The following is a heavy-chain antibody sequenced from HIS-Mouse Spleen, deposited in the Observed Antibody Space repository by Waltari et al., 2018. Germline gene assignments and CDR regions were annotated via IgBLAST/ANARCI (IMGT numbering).Heavy chain of an antibody. D-gene: IGHD1-7*01. CDR1: GFSLSTSGMC. Sequence: QVTLRESGPALVKPTQTLTLTCTFSGFSLSTSGMCVSWIRQPPGKALEWLERIDWDDNKYYSTSLKTRRTSSKDTSKNQVVLTMTNMDPVDTATYYCARIQAGKLELPFDYWGQGTLVTVSS. V-gene: IGHV2-70*15. CDR2: IDWDDNK. J-gene: IGHJ4*02. CDR3: ARIQAGKLELPFDY.